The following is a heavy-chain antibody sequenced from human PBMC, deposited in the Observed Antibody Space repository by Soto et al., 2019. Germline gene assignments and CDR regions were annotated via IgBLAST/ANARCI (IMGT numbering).Heavy chain of an antibody. V-gene: IGHV1-69*13. Sequence: ASVKVSCKASGGTFSSYAISWVRQAPGQGLEWMGGIIPIFGTANYAQKFQGRVTITADESTSTAYMELSSLRSEDTAVYYCARANGIAAASDAFDIWGQGTMVTVSS. CDR2: IIPIFGTA. J-gene: IGHJ3*02. D-gene: IGHD6-13*01. CDR3: ARANGIAAASDAFDI. CDR1: GGTFSSYA.